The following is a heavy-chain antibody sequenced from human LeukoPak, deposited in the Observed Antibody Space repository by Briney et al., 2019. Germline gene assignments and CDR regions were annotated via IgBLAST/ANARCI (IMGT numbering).Heavy chain of an antibody. J-gene: IGHJ2*01. V-gene: IGHV3-11*04. CDR2: ISSSGSTI. CDR1: GFTFSDYY. CDR3: ARRGGYGDSYWYFDL. Sequence: GGPLRLSCAASGFTFSDYYMSWIRQAPGKGLEWVSYISSSGSTIYYADSVKGRFTISRDNAKNSLYLQMSSLRAEDTAVYYCARRGGYGDSYWYFDLWGRGTLVTVSA. D-gene: IGHD4-17*01.